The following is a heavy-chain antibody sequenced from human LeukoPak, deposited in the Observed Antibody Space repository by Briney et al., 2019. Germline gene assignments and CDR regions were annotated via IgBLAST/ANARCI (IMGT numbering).Heavy chain of an antibody. CDR3: ARCPFLRYYDYVWGSPKAGIRSGYFDY. CDR1: GYSISSGYY. Sequence: PSETLSLTCTVSGYSISSGYYWGWIRQPPGKGLEWIGEVNHSGPTNYNPSLKSRVTLSVDTSKNQFSLKLSSVTAADTAVYYCARCPFLRYYDYVWGSPKAGIRSGYFDYWGQGTLVTVSS. CDR2: VNHSGPT. V-gene: IGHV4-38-2*02. J-gene: IGHJ4*02. D-gene: IGHD3-16*01.